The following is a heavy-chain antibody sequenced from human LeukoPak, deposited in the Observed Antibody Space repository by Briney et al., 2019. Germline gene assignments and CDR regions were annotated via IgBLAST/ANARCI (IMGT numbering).Heavy chain of an antibody. J-gene: IGHJ4*02. D-gene: IGHD2-2*01. CDR3: ARGSYCSSTSCQHFDY. V-gene: IGHV5-51*01. CDR1: GYSFSSYW. CDR2: IYPGDSHT. Sequence: GESLKISCQGSGYSFSSYWIGWVRQMPGKGLEWMGIIYPGDSHTRYRPSFQGQVTISADKSISTAYVQWSSLKASDTAMYYCARGSYCSSTSCQHFDYWGQGTLVTVSS.